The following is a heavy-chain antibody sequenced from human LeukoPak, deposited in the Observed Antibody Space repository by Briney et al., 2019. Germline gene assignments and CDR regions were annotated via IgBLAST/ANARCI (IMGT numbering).Heavy chain of an antibody. CDR3: AREVYYYDSSGYYYEFYGMDV. D-gene: IGHD3-22*01. J-gene: IGHJ6*02. V-gene: IGHV3-23*01. CDR1: GFTFSSYW. Sequence: GGSLRLSCAASGFTFSSYWMNWARQASGEGLEWISGITDSGGDTYHADSVKGRFAISRDNSKNTLYLQMNSLRAEDTAVYYCAREVYYYDSSGYYYEFYGMDVWGQGTTVTVSS. CDR2: ITDSGGDT.